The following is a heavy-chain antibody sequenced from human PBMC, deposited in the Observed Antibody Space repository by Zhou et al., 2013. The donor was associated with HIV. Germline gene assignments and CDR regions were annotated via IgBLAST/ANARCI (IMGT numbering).Heavy chain of an antibody. Sequence: QVQLVQSGAEVKKPGSSVKVSCKASGGTFSSYAISWVRQAPGQGLEWMGRIIPMFGIANYAQKFQGRVTITADKSTSTAYMELSSLRSDDTAVYYCARPLSRRGDSASFDYWGQGNPGHRLL. CDR1: GGTFSSYA. CDR2: IIPMFGIA. D-gene: IGHD4-17*01. V-gene: IGHV1-69*04. CDR3: ARPLSRRGDSASFDY. J-gene: IGHJ4*02.